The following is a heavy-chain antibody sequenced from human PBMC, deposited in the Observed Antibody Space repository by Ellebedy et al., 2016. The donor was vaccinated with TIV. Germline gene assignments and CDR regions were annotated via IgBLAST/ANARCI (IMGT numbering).Heavy chain of an antibody. J-gene: IGHJ3*02. CDR2: INSDGSGT. CDR1: GFSFSNYW. CDR3: ARDRWAEYTFDI. V-gene: IGHV3-74*01. D-gene: IGHD6-6*01. Sequence: GESLKISCVASGFSFSNYWIHWVRPVPGKGLVWVSRINSDGSGTSYADSVKGRFRISRDNAENTVSLQMNSLRAEDTAIYYCARDRWAEYTFDIWGQGTMVTVSS.